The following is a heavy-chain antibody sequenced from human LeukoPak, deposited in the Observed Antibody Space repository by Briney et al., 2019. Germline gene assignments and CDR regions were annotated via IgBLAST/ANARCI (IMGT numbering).Heavy chain of an antibody. J-gene: IGHJ5*02. Sequence: ASVTVSCKASGYTFTSYGISWVRQAPGQGLEWMGWISAYNGNTNYAQKLQGRVTMTTDTSTSTAYMELRSLRSDDTAVYYCARGEGYCSSTSCYTSWFDPWGQGTLVTVSS. CDR3: ARGEGYCSSTSCYTSWFDP. CDR1: GYTFTSYG. V-gene: IGHV1-18*01. CDR2: ISAYNGNT. D-gene: IGHD2-2*02.